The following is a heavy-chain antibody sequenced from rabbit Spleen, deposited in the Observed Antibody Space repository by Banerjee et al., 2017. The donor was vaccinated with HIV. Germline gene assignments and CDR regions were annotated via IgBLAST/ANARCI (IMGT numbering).Heavy chain of an antibody. Sequence: QSLEESGGGLVKPEGSLTLTCKASGVSFSDKDVMCWVRQAPGKGLEWISCIADSSSGFTYSATWAKGRFTISKTSSTTVTLQMTSLTAADTATYFCARGGGLWGPGTLVTVS. V-gene: IGHV1S40*01. CDR2: IADSSSGFT. CDR3: ARGGGL. J-gene: IGHJ4*01. CDR1: GVSFSDKDV.